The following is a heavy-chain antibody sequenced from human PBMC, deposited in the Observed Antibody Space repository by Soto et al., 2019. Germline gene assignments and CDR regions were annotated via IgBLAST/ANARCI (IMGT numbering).Heavy chain of an antibody. D-gene: IGHD3-3*01. CDR2: VSHSGGI. CDR3: ARGPRDEWPICAN. Sequence: QVQVQQWGAGLLKPSETLSLTCGVHGGSFSGYYWTRIRQSPGKGLEWIGEVSHSGGINYSPSLRGRVTRSVDTSNHTFSLKLSSVAAADTAVYFCARGPRDEWPICANWGSGFLVPVSS. J-gene: IGHJ1*01. V-gene: IGHV4-34*01. CDR1: GGSFSGYY.